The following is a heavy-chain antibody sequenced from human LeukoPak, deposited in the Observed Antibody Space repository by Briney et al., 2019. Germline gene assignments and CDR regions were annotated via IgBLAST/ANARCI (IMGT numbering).Heavy chain of an antibody. Sequence: SETLSLTCTVSGGSISSHYWSWIRQPPGKGLEWIGYIYYSGSTNYNPSLKSRVTISVDTSKNQFSLKLSSVTAADTAVYYCASVRVGCSSTSCYSPYYYYYMDVWGKGTTVTVSS. J-gene: IGHJ6*03. CDR2: IYYSGST. D-gene: IGHD2-2*01. V-gene: IGHV4-59*11. CDR3: ASVRVGCSSTSCYSPYYYYYMDV. CDR1: GGSISSHY.